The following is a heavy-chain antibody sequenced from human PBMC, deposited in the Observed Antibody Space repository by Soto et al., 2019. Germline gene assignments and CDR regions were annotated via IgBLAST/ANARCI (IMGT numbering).Heavy chain of an antibody. CDR1: GDSVSSNSAA. CDR3: AREEAPLFLYYYYYYMDV. CDR2: TYYRSKWYN. V-gene: IGHV6-1*01. D-gene: IGHD2-21*01. Sequence: QVQLQQSGPGLVKPSQTLSLTCAISGDSVSSNSAAWNWIRQSPSRGLEWLGRTYYRSKWYNDYAVSVKSRITIKPDTSKNQFSLQLNSVTPEDTAVYYCAREEAPLFLYYYYYYMDVWGKGTTVTVSS. J-gene: IGHJ6*03.